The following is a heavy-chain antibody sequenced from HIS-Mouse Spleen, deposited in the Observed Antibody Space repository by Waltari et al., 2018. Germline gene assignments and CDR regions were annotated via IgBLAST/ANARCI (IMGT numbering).Heavy chain of an antibody. J-gene: IGHJ2*01. Sequence: QLQLQESGPGLVKPSDALSLTCTGSGGSISSSSHYRGWIRQPPGKALEWIGSIYYSGSTYYNPSLKSRVTISLDTSKNQFSLKLSSVTAADTAVYYCAREIPYSSSWYDWYFDLWGRGTLVTVSS. D-gene: IGHD6-13*01. V-gene: IGHV4-39*07. CDR2: IYYSGST. CDR1: GGSISSSSHY. CDR3: AREIPYSSSWYDWYFDL.